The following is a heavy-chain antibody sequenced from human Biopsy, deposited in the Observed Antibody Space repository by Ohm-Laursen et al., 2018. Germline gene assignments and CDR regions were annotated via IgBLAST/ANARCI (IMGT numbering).Heavy chain of an antibody. CDR2: IDWDDDK. D-gene: IGHD1-1*01. CDR3: ARTRAHNFGALEF. CDR1: GLSLSSTGMR. V-gene: IGHV2-70*04. J-gene: IGHJ4*01. Sequence: TQTLTLTCSFSGLSLSSTGMRISWVRQPPGKALECLGRIDWDDDKFYSPSLETRLSLSKGTTTNQVVLTLTDVDPEDTATYYCARTRAHNFGALEFWGQGILVTVSS.